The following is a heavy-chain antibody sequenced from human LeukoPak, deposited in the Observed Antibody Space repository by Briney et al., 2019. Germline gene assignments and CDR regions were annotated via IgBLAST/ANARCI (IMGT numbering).Heavy chain of an antibody. D-gene: IGHD3-22*01. CDR1: GFTFSSYA. Sequence: PGGSLRLSCAASGFTFSSYAMSWVRQAPGKGLEWVSAISGSGGSTYYADSVKGRFTISRDNSKNTLYLQMNSLRAEDTAVYYCAKDQWDSSGYYYFDYWGQGTLVTVSS. J-gene: IGHJ4*02. CDR2: ISGSGGST. CDR3: AKDQWDSSGYYYFDY. V-gene: IGHV3-23*01.